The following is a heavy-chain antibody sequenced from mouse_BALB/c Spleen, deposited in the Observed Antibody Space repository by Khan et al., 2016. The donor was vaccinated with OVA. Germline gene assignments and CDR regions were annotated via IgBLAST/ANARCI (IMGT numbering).Heavy chain of an antibody. CDR3: ARQPYYHYNIMDY. CDR1: GFSLTNYG. D-gene: IGHD2-10*01. V-gene: IGHV2-6-1*01. CDR2: IWSDGST. J-gene: IGHJ4*01. Sequence: QVQLKESGPGLVAPSQSLSITCTISGFSLTNYGVHWVRQPPGKGLEWLVVIWSDGSTTYNSALKSRLTITKDNSKSQVFLKRNSLQTDDTAMYFCARQPYYHYNIMDYWGQGTSGTVSS.